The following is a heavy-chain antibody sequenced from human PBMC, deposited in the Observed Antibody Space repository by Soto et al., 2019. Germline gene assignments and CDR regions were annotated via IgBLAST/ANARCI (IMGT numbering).Heavy chain of an antibody. CDR1: CFTFSSYP. J-gene: IGHJ6*02. D-gene: IGHD1-26*01. Sequence: VGSLRLSCAASCFTFSSYPMHWVRQAPGKGLEWVAVISDDGRNKYYADSVQGRFIISRDNSKNTLYLQVNSLRAEDTALYYCATSLAIATTYYYYAIDVWGQGTTVTVSS. CDR2: ISDDGRNK. CDR3: ATSLAIATTYYYYAIDV. V-gene: IGHV3-30*04.